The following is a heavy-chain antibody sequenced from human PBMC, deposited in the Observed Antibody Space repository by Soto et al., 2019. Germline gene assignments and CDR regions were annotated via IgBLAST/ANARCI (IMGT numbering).Heavy chain of an antibody. V-gene: IGHV4-59*08. CDR1: GGSISSYY. CDR2: IYYSGST. J-gene: IGHJ6*03. Sequence: TLSLTCTVSGGSISSYYSNCIRQPPGKGLECIGYIYYSGSTNYNPSLKSRVTISVDTSKNQFSLKLSSVTAADTAVYYCARNQNIHYYYYMDVCGKGTTVTVSS. CDR3: ARNQNIHYYYYMDV.